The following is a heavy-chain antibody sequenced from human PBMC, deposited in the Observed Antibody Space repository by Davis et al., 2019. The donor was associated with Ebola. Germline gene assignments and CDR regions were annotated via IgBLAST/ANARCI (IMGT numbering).Heavy chain of an antibody. J-gene: IGHJ1*01. V-gene: IGHV1-18*04. Sequence: ASVKVSCKTSGYTFTDYYIHWVRQAPGQGLEWMGWISAYYGTTNYAQSLQGRVTMTRDTSTSTAHMELRGLRSDDTAVYYCAREAEVDGSIFFLHWGQGTLVTVSS. CDR3: AREAEVDGSIFFLH. CDR2: ISAYYGTT. D-gene: IGHD3-10*01. CDR1: GYTFTDYY.